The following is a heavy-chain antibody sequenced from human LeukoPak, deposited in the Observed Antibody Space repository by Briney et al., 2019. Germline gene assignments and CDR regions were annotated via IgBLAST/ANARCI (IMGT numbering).Heavy chain of an antibody. CDR1: GFTFSDYW. J-gene: IGHJ6*02. V-gene: IGHV3-7*01. Sequence: GGSLRLSCAASGFTFSDYWMSWVRQAPGKGPEWVANIKQDGSDKYYVDSVKGRFTISRDNAKNALYLQMNSLRAEDTAVYHCARGEFAWIQGSYGMNVWGQGTTVTVSS. D-gene: IGHD5-18*01. CDR2: IKQDGSDK. CDR3: ARGEFAWIQGSYGMNV.